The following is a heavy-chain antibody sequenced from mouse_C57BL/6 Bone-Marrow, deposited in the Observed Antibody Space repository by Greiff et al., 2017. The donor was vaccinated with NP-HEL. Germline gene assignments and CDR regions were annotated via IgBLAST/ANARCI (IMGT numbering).Heavy chain of an antibody. CDR2: IYPGSGST. CDR1: GYTFTSYW. D-gene: IGHD1-1*01. CDR3: ASTPLHYYGSSLFAY. J-gene: IGHJ3*01. Sequence: QVQLQQPGAELVKPGASVKMSCKASGYTFTSYWITWVKPRPGQGLEWIGDIYPGSGSTNYNEKLKSTATLTVDTSSSTAYMHRSSRTSEDSAVYYCASTPLHYYGSSLFAYWGQGTLVTVSA. V-gene: IGHV1-55*01.